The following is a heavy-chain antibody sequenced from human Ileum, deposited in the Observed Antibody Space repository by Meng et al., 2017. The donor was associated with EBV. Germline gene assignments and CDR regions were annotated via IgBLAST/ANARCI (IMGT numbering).Heavy chain of an antibody. CDR3: ARGNGWRFDY. CDR2: ININTGNP. Sequence: QVQRVHSGSGLKKPGDSVKVSCQAAGSTFTSSSMNWVRHAPGQGLEWMGWININTGNPTYAQGFTGRFVFSLDTSVSTAYLQIDSLKADDTAVYYCARGNGWRFDYWGQGTLVTVSS. V-gene: IGHV7-4-1*01. J-gene: IGHJ4*02. CDR1: GSTFTSSS. D-gene: IGHD6-19*01.